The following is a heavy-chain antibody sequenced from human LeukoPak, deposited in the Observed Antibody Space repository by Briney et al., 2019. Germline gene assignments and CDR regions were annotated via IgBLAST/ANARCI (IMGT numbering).Heavy chain of an antibody. CDR3: ARAFRCSGGRCYADY. CDR2: IYPGDSDT. CDR1: GYTFTSYW. V-gene: IGHV5-51*01. Sequence: GASLQISCKGSGYTFTSYWIGWVRQLPGKGLEWMGIIYPGDSDTRYSPSFQGQVTISADKSISTAYLQWSSLQASDTAMYYCARAFRCSGGRCYADYWGQGTLVTVSS. D-gene: IGHD2-15*01. J-gene: IGHJ4*02.